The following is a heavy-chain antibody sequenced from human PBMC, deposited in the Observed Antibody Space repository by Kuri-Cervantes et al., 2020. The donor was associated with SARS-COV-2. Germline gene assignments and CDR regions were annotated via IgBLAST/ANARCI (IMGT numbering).Heavy chain of an antibody. CDR3: ARLTVYYGSGSYLSDYYYYYYMDV. Sequence: SETLSLTCTVSGGSISSGSYYWSWIRQPAGKGLEWIGRIYTSGSTNYNPSLKSRVTISVDTSKNQFSLKLSSVTAADTAVYYCARLTVYYGSGSYLSDYYYYYYMDVWGKGTTVTVSS. J-gene: IGHJ6*03. D-gene: IGHD3-10*01. V-gene: IGHV4-61*02. CDR2: IYTSGST. CDR1: GGSISSGSYY.